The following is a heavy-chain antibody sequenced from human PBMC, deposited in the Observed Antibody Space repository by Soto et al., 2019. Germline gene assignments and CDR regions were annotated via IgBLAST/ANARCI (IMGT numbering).Heavy chain of an antibody. D-gene: IGHD6-13*01. V-gene: IGHV4-39*01. CDR2: IYYSGST. Sequence: QLQLQESGPGLVKPSETLSLTCTVSGGSISSSSYYWGWIRQPPGKGLEWIGSIYYSGSTYYNPSLKSRVTISVDTSKNQFSLKLSSVTAADTAVYYCARHYTDSSSWYPTYYYYYMDVWGKGTMVTVSS. J-gene: IGHJ6*03. CDR1: GGSISSSSYY. CDR3: ARHYTDSSSWYPTYYYYYMDV.